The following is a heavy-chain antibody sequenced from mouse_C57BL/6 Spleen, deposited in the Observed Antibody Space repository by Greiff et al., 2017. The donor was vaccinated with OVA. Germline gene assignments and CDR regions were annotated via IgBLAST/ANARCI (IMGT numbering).Heavy chain of an antibody. CDR3: ARSGDSSGYPFYFDD. CDR1: GYTFTSYG. J-gene: IGHJ2*01. D-gene: IGHD3-2*02. Sequence: VQLQQSGAELARPGASVKLSCKASGYTFTSYGISWVKQRTGQGLEWIGEIYPRSGNTYYNEKFKGKATLTADKSSSTAYMELRSLTSEDSAVYVCARSGDSSGYPFYFDDWGQGTTLTVSS. V-gene: IGHV1-81*01. CDR2: IYPRSGNT.